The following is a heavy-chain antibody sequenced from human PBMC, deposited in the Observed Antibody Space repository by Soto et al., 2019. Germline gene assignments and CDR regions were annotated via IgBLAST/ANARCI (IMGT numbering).Heavy chain of an antibody. Sequence: QVQLQQWGAGLLKPSETLSLTCAASGGSLSDYYWIWIRQPPGKGLVWIGEIHHSGNTNYNPSLKSRFTISLDTSTYPFSLRLTSVTAADTAVYFCARGEAYSNYPARWGQGSLVTVSS. V-gene: IGHV4-34*01. D-gene: IGHD4-4*01. CDR2: IHHSGNT. CDR1: GGSLSDYY. J-gene: IGHJ4*02. CDR3: ARGEAYSNYPAR.